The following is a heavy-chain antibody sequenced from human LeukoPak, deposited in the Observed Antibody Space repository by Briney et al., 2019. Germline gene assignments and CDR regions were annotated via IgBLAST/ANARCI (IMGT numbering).Heavy chain of an antibody. Sequence: QAGGSLRLSCAASGFTFSSYAMSWVRQAPGKGLEWVSAISGSGGSTYYADSVKGRFTISRDNSKNTLYLQMNSLRAEDTALYYCARDAYPYGDCEPFDYWGQGTLVTVSS. CDR1: GFTFSSYA. CDR3: ARDAYPYGDCEPFDY. D-gene: IGHD4-17*01. CDR2: ISGSGGST. J-gene: IGHJ4*02. V-gene: IGHV3-23*01.